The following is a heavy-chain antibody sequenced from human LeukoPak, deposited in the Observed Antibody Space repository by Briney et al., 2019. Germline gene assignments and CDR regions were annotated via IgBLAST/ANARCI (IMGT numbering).Heavy chain of an antibody. V-gene: IGHV4-61*08. CDR2: IYYSGST. D-gene: IGHD3-9*01. CDR3: ARNGRGYYDILTYPYYFDY. Sequence: SQTLSLTCTVSGGSISSGGYYWSWIRQPPGKGLEWIGYIYYSGSTNYNPSLKSRVTISVDTSKSQFSLKLSSVTAADTAVYYCARNGRGYYDILTYPYYFDYWGQGTLVTVSS. CDR1: GGSISSGGYY. J-gene: IGHJ4*02.